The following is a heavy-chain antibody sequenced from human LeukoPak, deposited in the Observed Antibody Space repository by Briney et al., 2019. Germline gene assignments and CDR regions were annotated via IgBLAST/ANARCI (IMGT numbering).Heavy chain of an antibody. V-gene: IGHV1-8*01. J-gene: IGHJ5*02. Sequence: ASVKVSCKASGYTFTSYDINWVRQATGQGLEWMGWMNPNSGNTGYAQKFQGRVTMTRNTSISTAYMELSSLRSEDTAVYYCARGPKCNGGSCSVYWFDPWGQGTLVTVSS. D-gene: IGHD2-15*01. CDR3: ARGPKCNGGSCSVYWFDP. CDR1: GYTFTSYD. CDR2: MNPNSGNT.